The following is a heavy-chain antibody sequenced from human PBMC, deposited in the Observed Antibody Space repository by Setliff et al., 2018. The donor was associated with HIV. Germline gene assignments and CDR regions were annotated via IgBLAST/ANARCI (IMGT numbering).Heavy chain of an antibody. CDR1: GGSISSYY. J-gene: IGHJ4*02. CDR3: ASCHVAIGYDFNY. V-gene: IGHV4-39*01. D-gene: IGHD5-18*01. CDR2: IYYSGST. Sequence: LSLTCTVSGGSISSYYWGWIRQPPGKGLEWIGSIYYSGSTYYSPSLKSRVTIAVDTSKNQFSLNLKSMTAADTAVYYCASCHVAIGYDFNYWGQGVLVTVSS.